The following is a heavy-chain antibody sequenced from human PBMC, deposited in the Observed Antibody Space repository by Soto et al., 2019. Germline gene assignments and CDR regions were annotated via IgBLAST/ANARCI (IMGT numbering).Heavy chain of an antibody. CDR1: GGSISSYY. D-gene: IGHD2-2*02. V-gene: IGHV4-59*01. J-gene: IGHJ4*02. CDR3: ARDGVYCISTSCYTSFDY. CDR2: IYYSGST. Sequence: SETLSLTCTVSGGSISSYYWSWIRQPPGKGLEWIGYIYYSGSTNYNPSLKSRVTISVDTSKNQFSLKLSSVTAADTAVYYCARDGVYCISTSCYTSFDYWGQGTLVTVSS.